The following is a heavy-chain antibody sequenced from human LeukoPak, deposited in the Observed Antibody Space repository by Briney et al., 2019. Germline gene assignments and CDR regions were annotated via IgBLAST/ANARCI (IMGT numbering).Heavy chain of an antibody. CDR1: GASISSSNYF. V-gene: IGHV4-39*07. J-gene: IGHJ4*02. Sequence: PSETLSLTCAVSGASISSSNYFWGWIRQPPGKGLEWIGGLLYSGFTYYHPSLKSRVSISVDTSKNQFSLKLTSVTAADTAVYFCFADRGGDQGDSWGQGTLVTVSS. D-gene: IGHD3-16*01. CDR3: FADRGGDQGDS. CDR2: LLYSGFT.